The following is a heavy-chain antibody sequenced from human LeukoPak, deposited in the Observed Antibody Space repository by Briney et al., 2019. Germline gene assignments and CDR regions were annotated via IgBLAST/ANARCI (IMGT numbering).Heavy chain of an antibody. D-gene: IGHD2-15*01. V-gene: IGHV4-61*02. CDR3: ARGCSGGSCYSGYGMDV. J-gene: IGHJ6*02. CDR1: GGSISSGGYY. Sequence: TLSLTCPVSGGSISSGGYYWSWIRQPAGKGLEWXGRIYTSGNTNYNPSLKSRVTISVDTSKNQFSLKLSSVTAADTAVYYCARGCSGGSCYSGYGMDVWGQGTTVTVSS. CDR2: IYTSGNT.